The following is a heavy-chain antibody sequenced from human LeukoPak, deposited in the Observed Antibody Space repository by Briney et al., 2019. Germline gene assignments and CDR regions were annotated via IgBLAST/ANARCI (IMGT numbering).Heavy chain of an antibody. CDR1: GGSISSYY. CDR3: ARVSGYYGSGSYYNDPLYFDY. D-gene: IGHD3-10*01. CDR2: IYYSGST. V-gene: IGHV4-59*01. J-gene: IGHJ4*02. Sequence: SETLSLTCTVSGGSISSYYWSWIRQPPGKGLEWIGYIYYSGSTNYNPSLKSRVTISVDTSKNQFSLKLSSVTAADTAVYYCARVSGYYGSGSYYNDPLYFDYWGQGTLVTVSS.